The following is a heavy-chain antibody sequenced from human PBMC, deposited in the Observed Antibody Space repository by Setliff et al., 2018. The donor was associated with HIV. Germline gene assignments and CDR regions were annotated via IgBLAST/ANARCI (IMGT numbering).Heavy chain of an antibody. CDR3: ATRLYPYDTGRQYNALGHFES. CDR2: ISPNTGDT. J-gene: IGHJ4*02. D-gene: IGHD1-20*01. V-gene: IGHV1-46*01. CDR1: GYAFTSHF. Sequence: GASVKVSCKTSGYAFTSHFLQWVRQAPGQGLEWIGWISPNTGDTGYAQKFQGRVAITTDESTSTVFMELSSLTSEDTAVYYCATRLYPYDTGRQYNALGHFESWGQGTLVTVSS.